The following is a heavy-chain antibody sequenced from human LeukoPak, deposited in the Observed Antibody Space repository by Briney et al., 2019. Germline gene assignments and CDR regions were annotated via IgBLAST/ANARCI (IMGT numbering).Heavy chain of an antibody. Sequence: GESLKISGKGSGYSFTTYWIGGVGKLPGKGWKWMEIFYPGDSDTTYSPSFQGQVTISADKSISTAYLQWSSLKASDTAMYYCARPIETNYYSGMGYWGQRTLVTVSS. D-gene: IGHD3-22*01. CDR2: FYPGDSDT. CDR3: ARPIETNYYSGMGY. J-gene: IGHJ4*02. CDR1: GYSFTTYW. V-gene: IGHV5-51*01.